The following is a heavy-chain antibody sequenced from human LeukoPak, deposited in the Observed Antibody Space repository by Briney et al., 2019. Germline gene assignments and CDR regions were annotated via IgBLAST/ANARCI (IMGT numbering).Heavy chain of an antibody. J-gene: IGHJ3*02. D-gene: IGHD6-19*01. Sequence: GGSLRLSCAASGFTFSSYAMSWVRQAPGRRLEGVSAISGSGGSTYYADSVKGRFTISRDNSKNTLYLQMNSLRAEDTAVYYCARRAVAALHDAFDIWGQGTMVTVSS. CDR3: ARRAVAALHDAFDI. CDR1: GFTFSSYA. V-gene: IGHV3-23*01. CDR2: ISGSGGST.